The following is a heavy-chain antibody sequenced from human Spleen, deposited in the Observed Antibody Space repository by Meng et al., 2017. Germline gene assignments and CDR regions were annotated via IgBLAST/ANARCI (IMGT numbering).Heavy chain of an antibody. V-gene: IGHV1-69*05. D-gene: IGHD5-24*01. CDR1: GYTFTNYA. CDR3: AREFFPEMATIPGFGTLDV. CDR2: IIPTFGTP. Sequence: QVQLVQSGAGVKKPVASVKVSCKASGYTFTNYAMNWVRQAPGQGPEWMGGIIPTFGTPNYAQKFQDRVTITTDASTNTAYMELNSLRSGDTAVYFCAREFFPEMATIPGFGTLDVWGQGTMVTVSS. J-gene: IGHJ3*01.